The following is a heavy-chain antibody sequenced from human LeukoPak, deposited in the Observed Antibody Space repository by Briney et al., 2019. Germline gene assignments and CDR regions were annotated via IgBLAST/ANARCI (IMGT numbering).Heavy chain of an antibody. CDR2: ISYDGSNK. Sequence: GRSLRLSCAASGFTFSSYAMHWVRQAPGKGLEWVAVISYDGSNKYYADSVKGRFTISRDNSKNTLYLQMNSLRAEDTAVYYCARGPSSGWPWSDYWGQGTLVTVSS. J-gene: IGHJ4*02. CDR3: ARGPSSGWPWSDY. V-gene: IGHV3-30-3*01. CDR1: GFTFSSYA. D-gene: IGHD6-19*01.